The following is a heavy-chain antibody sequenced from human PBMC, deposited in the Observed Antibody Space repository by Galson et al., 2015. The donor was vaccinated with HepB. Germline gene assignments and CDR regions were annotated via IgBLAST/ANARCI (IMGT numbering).Heavy chain of an antibody. V-gene: IGHV5-51*01. CDR3: ARLAGSSSGEVTMDYYFLDI. CDR1: AYRFATYW. Sequence: QSGAEVKKPGESLKISCEGSAYRFATYWIAWLRQMPGKGLEWMGVIYPDDSDSRYSPSFEGQVTLSADKSTSTAYLQWNSLKASDTATYYCARLAGSSSGEVTMDYYFLDIWGTGTTVIVSS. CDR2: IYPDDSDS. J-gene: IGHJ6*03. D-gene: IGHD3-22*01.